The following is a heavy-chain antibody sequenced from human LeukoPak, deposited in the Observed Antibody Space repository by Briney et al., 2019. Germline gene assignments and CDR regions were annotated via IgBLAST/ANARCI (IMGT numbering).Heavy chain of an antibody. V-gene: IGHV1-2*02. Sequence: ASVKVSCKASGYTFTGYYMHWVRQAPGQGLEWMGWINPNSGGTNYAQKFQGRVTMTRDTSISTAYMELSRLRSDDTAVYYCARIRSAGAVAANTRGQGTLVTVSS. J-gene: IGHJ4*02. CDR3: ARIRSAGAVAANT. CDR1: GYTFTGYY. CDR2: INPNSGGT. D-gene: IGHD6-19*01.